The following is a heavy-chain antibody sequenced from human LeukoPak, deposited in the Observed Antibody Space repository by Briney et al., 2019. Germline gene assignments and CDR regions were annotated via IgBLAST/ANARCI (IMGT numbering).Heavy chain of an antibody. J-gene: IGHJ4*02. Sequence: GGSLRLSCAASGFTFSDYYMSWIRQAPGKGLEWVSYISSSGSTIYYADSVKGRFTISRDNAKNSLYLQMNSLRAEDTAVYYCARAYCGGDCYSRLGYWGQGTLVTVSS. CDR2: ISSSGSTI. D-gene: IGHD2-21*02. CDR3: ARAYCGGDCYSRLGY. V-gene: IGHV3-11*04. CDR1: GFTFSDYY.